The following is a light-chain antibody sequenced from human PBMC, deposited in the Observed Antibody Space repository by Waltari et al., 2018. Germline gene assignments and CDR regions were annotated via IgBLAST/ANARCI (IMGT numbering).Light chain of an antibody. CDR2: ENT. J-gene: IGLJ7*01. Sequence: QSVLTQPPSVSAAPGQRVTISCSGGSSNIGNHYVSWYRQFPGTAPKLLIYENTERPSGIPGRFSGSKSGTSATLDITGLQAGDEADYYCGTWDSSLSGAVLGGGTHLTVL. CDR1: SSNIGNHY. V-gene: IGLV1-51*02. CDR3: GTWDSSLSGAV.